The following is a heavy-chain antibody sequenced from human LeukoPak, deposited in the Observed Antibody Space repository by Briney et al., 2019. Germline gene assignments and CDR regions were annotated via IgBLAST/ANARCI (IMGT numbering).Heavy chain of an antibody. D-gene: IGHD4-17*01. V-gene: IGHV4-59*01. Sequence: SETLSLTCTVSGGSISSYYWSWIRQPPGKGLEWIGYIYYSGSTNYNPSLKSRVTISVDTSKNQFSLKLSSVTAADTAVYYCARSYGDNLNFDYWGQGSLVTVSS. CDR3: ARSYGDNLNFDY. CDR2: IYYSGST. CDR1: GGSISSYY. J-gene: IGHJ4*02.